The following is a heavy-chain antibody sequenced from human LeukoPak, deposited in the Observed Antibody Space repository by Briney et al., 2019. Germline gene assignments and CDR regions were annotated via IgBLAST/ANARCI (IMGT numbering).Heavy chain of an antibody. V-gene: IGHV3-20*04. CDR3: AREEHYYDSSDDYYMDV. CDR1: GFTFDDYG. CDR2: INWNGGST. D-gene: IGHD3-22*01. J-gene: IGHJ6*03. Sequence: GGSLRLSCAASGFTFDDYGMSWVPQAPGKGREWVSGINWNGGSTGYPDSVKGRFTSSRANAKNSLYLQINSLRAEDTALYYCAREEHYYDSSDDYYMDVWGKGTTVTVP.